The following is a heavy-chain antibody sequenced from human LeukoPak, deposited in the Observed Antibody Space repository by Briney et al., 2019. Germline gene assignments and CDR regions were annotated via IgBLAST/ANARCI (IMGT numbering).Heavy chain of an antibody. D-gene: IGHD3-9*01. CDR2: INHSGST. Sequence: PSETLSLTCAVYGGSFSGYYRSWIRQPPGKGLEWIGEINHSGSTNYNPSLKSRVTISVDTSKNQFSLKLSSVTAADTAVYYCARETYYDILTGYRHYYYYGMDVWGQGTTVTVSS. CDR1: GGSFSGYY. V-gene: IGHV4-34*01. J-gene: IGHJ6*02. CDR3: ARETYYDILTGYRHYYYYGMDV.